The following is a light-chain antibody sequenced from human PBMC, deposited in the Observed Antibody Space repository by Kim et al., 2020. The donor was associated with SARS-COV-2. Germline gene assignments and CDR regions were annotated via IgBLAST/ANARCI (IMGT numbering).Light chain of an antibody. Sequence: QSALTQPASVSGSPGQSITISCSDVSGYNYVSWYQQKPGKAPELQIYDVSVRPSGVSDRLSGSKSGNTASLTISGLQAEDEADYYCSAYSSGSTLGICGGGTKVTVL. V-gene: IGLV2-14*01. CDR3: SAYSSGSTLGI. CDR2: DVS. J-gene: IGLJ2*01. CDR1: DVSGYNY.